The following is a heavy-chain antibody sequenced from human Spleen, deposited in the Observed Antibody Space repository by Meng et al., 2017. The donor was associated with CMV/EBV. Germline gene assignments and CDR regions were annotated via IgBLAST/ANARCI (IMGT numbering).Heavy chain of an antibody. CDR1: GFTVSSSY. D-gene: IGHD3-3*01. CDR2: IYTDGST. V-gene: IGHV3-66*02. J-gene: IGHJ6*02. Sequence: GESLKISCATSGFTVSSSYMHWVRQAPGKGLEWVSLIYTDGSTSYADFVRGRFTISRDTSKNTLYLQMNSLRAEDTAMYYCARGRDYDFWSGYRHPYYYYYGMDVWGQGTTVTVSS. CDR3: ARGRDYDFWSGYRHPYYYYYGMDV.